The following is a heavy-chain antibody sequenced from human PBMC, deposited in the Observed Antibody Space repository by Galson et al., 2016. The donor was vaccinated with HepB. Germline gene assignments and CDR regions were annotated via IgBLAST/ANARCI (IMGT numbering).Heavy chain of an antibody. CDR1: GFTFSSYW. CDR3: ARAIHNWGVDY. Sequence: SLRLSCAASGFTFSSYWMSWVRQAPGKGLQWVATIKQDGSEKYYVDSVKGRFTISRDNAKNSLYLQMNSLRAEDTAVYYCARAIHNWGVDYWGQGALVTVSS. D-gene: IGHD1-1*01. J-gene: IGHJ4*02. V-gene: IGHV3-7*01. CDR2: IKQDGSEK.